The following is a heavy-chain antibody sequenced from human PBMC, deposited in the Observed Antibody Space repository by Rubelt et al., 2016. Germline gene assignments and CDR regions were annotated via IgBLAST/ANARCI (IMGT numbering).Heavy chain of an antibody. J-gene: IGHJ4*02. Sequence: QVQLQESGPGLVKPSETLSLTCTVSGGSISSYYWSWIRQPPGKGLEWIGSIYYSGSTYYNPSLKSRVTISVAPSKNQFSLKLSSVTAADTAVYYCARQLPVGSSWFDYWGQGTLVTVSS. CDR1: GGSISSYY. CDR2: IYYSGST. V-gene: IGHV4-59*04. CDR3: ARQLPVGSSWFDY. D-gene: IGHD6-13*01.